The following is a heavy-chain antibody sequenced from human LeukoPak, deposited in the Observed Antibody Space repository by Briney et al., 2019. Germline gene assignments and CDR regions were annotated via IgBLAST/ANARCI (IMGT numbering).Heavy chain of an antibody. J-gene: IGHJ4*02. CDR3: ARAPHPYCSGGNCIYFDY. CDR1: GFSLSSYS. D-gene: IGHD2-15*01. CDR2: ISSSSSYI. Sequence: NTGGSLRLSCAASGFSLSSYSMNWVRQAPGKGLEWASSISSSSSYIYYADSVKGRFTLSRDNAKKSLHLQMNSLRAEDTAVYYCARAPHPYCSGGNCIYFDYWGQGTLVTVSS. V-gene: IGHV3-21*01.